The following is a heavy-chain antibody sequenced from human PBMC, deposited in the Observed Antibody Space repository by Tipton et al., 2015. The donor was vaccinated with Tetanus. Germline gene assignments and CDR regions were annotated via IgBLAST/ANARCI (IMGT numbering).Heavy chain of an antibody. CDR1: GGSISSGGYF. Sequence: TLSLTCTVSGGSISSGGYFWSWIRQLPGKGLEWIGYIYYNTGGTYYNPSLKSRVTISEDTSKNQFSLKLSSVTAADTAVYYCARLSSSANDAHGFDIWGQGTMVTVSS. CDR3: ARLSSSANDAHGFDI. CDR2: IYYNTGGT. D-gene: IGHD3-22*01. V-gene: IGHV4-31*03. J-gene: IGHJ3*02.